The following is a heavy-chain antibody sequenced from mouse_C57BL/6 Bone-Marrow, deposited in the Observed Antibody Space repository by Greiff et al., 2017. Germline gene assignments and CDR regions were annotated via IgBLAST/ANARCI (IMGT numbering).Heavy chain of an antibody. J-gene: IGHJ2*01. V-gene: IGHV1-52*01. D-gene: IGHD1-1*01. CDR3: ARSGTTVVATHYFDY. Sequence: QVQLQQPGAELVRPGSSVKLSCKASGYTFTSYWMHWVKQRPRQGLEWIGNIDPSDSETHYNQKFKDKATLTVDKSSSTAYMQLSSLTSEDSAVYYCARSGTTVVATHYFDYWGQGTTLTVSS. CDR2: IDPSDSET. CDR1: GYTFTSYW.